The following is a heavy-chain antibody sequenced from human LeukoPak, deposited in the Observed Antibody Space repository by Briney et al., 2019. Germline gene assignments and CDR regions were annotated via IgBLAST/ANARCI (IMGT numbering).Heavy chain of an antibody. CDR3: AKDRRIAAAGPVGY. Sequence: GGSLRLSCAASGFTFSSYGMHWVRQAPGKGLERVAVIWYDGSNKYYADSVKGRFTISRDNSKNTLYLQMNSLRAEDTAVYYCAKDRRIAAAGPVGYWGQGTLVTVSS. CDR1: GFTFSSYG. V-gene: IGHV3-33*06. J-gene: IGHJ4*02. CDR2: IWYDGSNK. D-gene: IGHD6-13*01.